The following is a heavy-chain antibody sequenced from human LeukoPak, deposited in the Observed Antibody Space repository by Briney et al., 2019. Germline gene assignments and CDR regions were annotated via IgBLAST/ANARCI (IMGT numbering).Heavy chain of an antibody. CDR3: VRNSAFAH. Sequence: GGSLRLSCAVSGFSIDTYDMNGVRQAPGKGLEWISYISNSGYTIHYADSVKGRFIISRDEANNSLFLQMYRLTAEDTGVYYCVRNSAFAHWGQGTLVIVSS. V-gene: IGHV3-48*03. CDR1: GFSIDTYD. D-gene: IGHD2-15*01. J-gene: IGHJ4*02. CDR2: ISNSGYTI.